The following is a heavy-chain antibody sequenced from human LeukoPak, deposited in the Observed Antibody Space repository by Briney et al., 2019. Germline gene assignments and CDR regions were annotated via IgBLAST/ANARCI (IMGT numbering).Heavy chain of an antibody. D-gene: IGHD4-17*01. Sequence: PSETLSLTRAVSGYSISSGYYWGWIRHPPGKGLEWIGSIYHSGSTYYNPSLKSRVTISVDTSKNQFSLKLSSVTAADTAVYYCARRAEDYGDYGLDYWGQGTLVTVSS. CDR3: ARRAEDYGDYGLDY. CDR2: IYHSGST. V-gene: IGHV4-38-2*01. J-gene: IGHJ4*02. CDR1: GYSISSGYY.